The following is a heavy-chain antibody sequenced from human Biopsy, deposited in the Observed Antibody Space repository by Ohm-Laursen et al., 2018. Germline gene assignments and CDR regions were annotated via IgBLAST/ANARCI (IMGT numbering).Heavy chain of an antibody. Sequence: SLRLSCAAFGFTFDDYAMHWVRQTPAKGLEWVSGISWNSDTIGYADSVKGRFTISRDNAKNSLYLQMNSLRAEDTAVYYCARSRGSSGIATIYYYGMDVWGQGTTVTVSS. CDR1: GFTFDDYA. CDR2: ISWNSDTI. D-gene: IGHD3-10*01. J-gene: IGHJ6*02. V-gene: IGHV3-9*01. CDR3: ARSRGSSGIATIYYYGMDV.